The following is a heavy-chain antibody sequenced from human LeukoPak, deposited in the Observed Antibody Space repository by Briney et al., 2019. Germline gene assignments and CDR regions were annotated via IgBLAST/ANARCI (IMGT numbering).Heavy chain of an antibody. J-gene: IGHJ4*02. CDR2: ISSNGGST. CDR1: GFTFSSYA. Sequence: GGSLTLSCAASGFTFSSYAMHWVRQAPGKVLEYVSAISSNGGSTYYANSVKGRFTISRDNSKNTLYLQMGSLRAEDMAVYYCARGSDYGDYGVDYWGQGTLGTVSS. D-gene: IGHD4-17*01. V-gene: IGHV3-64*01. CDR3: ARGSDYGDYGVDY.